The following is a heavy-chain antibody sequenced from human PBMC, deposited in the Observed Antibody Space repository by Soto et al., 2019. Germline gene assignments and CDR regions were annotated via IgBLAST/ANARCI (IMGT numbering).Heavy chain of an antibody. D-gene: IGHD3-3*01. J-gene: IGHJ6*03. CDR2: MNPNSGYT. CDR3: ARGHVLRFLDWDYYYYMDV. CDR1: GYTFTSYD. V-gene: IGHV1-8*01. Sequence: GASVKVSCKASGYTFTSYDINWVRQATGQGLEWMGWMNPNSGYTGYAQKFQGRVTMTRNTSISTAYMELSSLRSEDTAVYYCARGHVLRFLDWDYYYYMDVWGKGTTVTVSS.